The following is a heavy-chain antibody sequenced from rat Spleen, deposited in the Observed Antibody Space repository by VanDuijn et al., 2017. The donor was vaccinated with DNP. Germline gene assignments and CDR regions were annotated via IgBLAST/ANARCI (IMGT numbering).Heavy chain of an antibody. CDR2: ILSGGST. J-gene: IGHJ2*01. Sequence: VQLKESGPGLVQPSQTLSLTCTVSGFSLTDYSVHWVRQPPGKGLEWMGRILSGGSTDYNSALRSRLSISRDTSKSQIFLKRSSLQTEDTATYYCARALRRVDYWGQGVMVTVSS. V-gene: IGHV2-19*01. D-gene: IGHD1-11*01. CDR1: GFSLTDYS. CDR3: ARALRRVDY.